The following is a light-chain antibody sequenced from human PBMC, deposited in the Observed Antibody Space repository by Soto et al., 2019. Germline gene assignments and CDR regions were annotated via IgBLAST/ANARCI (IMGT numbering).Light chain of an antibody. V-gene: IGKV1-5*03. CDR3: QQYNSYPYP. J-gene: IGKJ2*01. Sequence: DIQMTQSPPTLSASVGDRVTITCRASQSLSSWLAWYQQKPGKAPKLLIYKASSLESGVPSRFSGSGSGTEFTLTISSLQPDDFATYYCQQYNSYPYPFGQRTKLAIK. CDR2: KAS. CDR1: QSLSSW.